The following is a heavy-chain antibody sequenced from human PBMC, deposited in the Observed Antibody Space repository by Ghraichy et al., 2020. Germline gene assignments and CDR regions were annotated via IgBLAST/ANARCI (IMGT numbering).Heavy chain of an antibody. V-gene: IGHV1-69*13. J-gene: IGHJ6*02. D-gene: IGHD7-27*01. Sequence: SVKVSCKASGGTFSSYAISWVRQAPGQGLEWMGGIIPIFGTANYAQKFQGRVTITADESTSTAYMELSSLRPEDTAVYYCASGPTGADYYYYGMDVWGQGTTVTVSS. CDR3: ASGPTGADYYYYGMDV. CDR1: GGTFSSYA. CDR2: IIPIFGTA.